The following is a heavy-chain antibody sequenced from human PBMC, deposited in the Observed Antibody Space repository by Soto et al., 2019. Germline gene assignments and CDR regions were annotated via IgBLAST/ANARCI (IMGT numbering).Heavy chain of an antibody. V-gene: IGHV4-39*01. Sequence: LSLTCTVSGGSISSSSYYWAWNRQSPGKGLEWIGSVYYNGFTYYNPSLKSRVTISVDTSKNQFSLKLTSVTAADTAVYYCARMGDFWSGPGELDPWGQGTLVTVSS. CDR1: GGSISSSSYY. CDR2: VYYNGFT. D-gene: IGHD3-3*01. J-gene: IGHJ5*02. CDR3: ARMGDFWSGPGELDP.